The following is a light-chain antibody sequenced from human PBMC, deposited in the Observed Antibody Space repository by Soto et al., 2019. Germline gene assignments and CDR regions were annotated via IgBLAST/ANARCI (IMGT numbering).Light chain of an antibody. V-gene: IGKV3-11*01. J-gene: IGKJ1*01. CDR1: QSINSN. Sequence: EIVMTQSPATLSVSPGERATLSCRASQSINSNLAWYQQKPAQAPRLLIYDASNRATGIPARFSGSGSGTDFTLTISSLEPEDFAVYYCQQRSNWPWTFGQGTKVDIK. CDR2: DAS. CDR3: QQRSNWPWT.